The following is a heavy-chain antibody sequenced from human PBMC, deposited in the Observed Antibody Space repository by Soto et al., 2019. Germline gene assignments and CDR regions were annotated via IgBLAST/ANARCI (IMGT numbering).Heavy chain of an antibody. D-gene: IGHD1-26*01. CDR2: INQDGSDK. Sequence: EVQLVESGGGLVQPGGALTLSCAVSGFTFPNYRMTWVRQAPGKGLEWAANINQDGSDKYYVDSVKGRFTISRDDAKNSLYLQMSSLRAEDTAVYYCARISATSGGAFDIWGQGTMVAVSS. CDR3: ARISATSGGAFDI. J-gene: IGHJ3*02. CDR1: GFTFPNYR. V-gene: IGHV3-7*01.